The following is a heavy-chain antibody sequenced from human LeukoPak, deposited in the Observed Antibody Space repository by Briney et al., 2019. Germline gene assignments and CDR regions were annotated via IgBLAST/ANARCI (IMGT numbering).Heavy chain of an antibody. CDR2: INSDGSST. CDR3: ASGAYYYDSSGYYYAGY. CDR1: GFTFSSYW. V-gene: IGHV3-74*01. Sequence: GGSLRLSCAASGFTFSSYWMHWVRQAPGKGLVWVSRINSDGSSTSYADSVKGRFTISRDNAKNTLYLQMNSLRAEDTAVYYCASGAYYYDSSGYYYAGYWGPGTLVTVSS. J-gene: IGHJ4*02. D-gene: IGHD3-22*01.